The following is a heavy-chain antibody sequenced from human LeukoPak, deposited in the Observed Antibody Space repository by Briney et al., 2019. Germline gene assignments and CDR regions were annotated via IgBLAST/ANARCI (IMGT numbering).Heavy chain of an antibody. Sequence: VASVRVSCKASGYIFTGYYIHWVRQAPGQGLEWMAWINPYSGDTDSAQKFQGRVTVTRDTSITTAYMDLSRLRSDDTAVYYCARANGGGAYYPFDYWGQGALVTVSS. CDR1: GYIFTGYY. J-gene: IGHJ4*02. D-gene: IGHD2-21*02. V-gene: IGHV1-2*02. CDR2: INPYSGDT. CDR3: ARANGGGAYYPFDY.